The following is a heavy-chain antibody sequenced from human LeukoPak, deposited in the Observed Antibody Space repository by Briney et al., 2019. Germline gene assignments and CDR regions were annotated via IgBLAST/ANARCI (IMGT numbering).Heavy chain of an antibody. CDR1: GGSFSGYY. V-gene: IGHV4-34*01. J-gene: IGHJ4*02. D-gene: IGHD2-21*02. Sequence: PSETLSLTXAVYGGSFSGYYWTWIRQPPGKGLEWIGEINHSGGTNYNPSLKSRVTISVDTSKNQFSLKLNSVTAADTAVYYCARGHPLLDYWGQGTLVTVSS. CDR3: ARGHPLLDY. CDR2: INHSGGT.